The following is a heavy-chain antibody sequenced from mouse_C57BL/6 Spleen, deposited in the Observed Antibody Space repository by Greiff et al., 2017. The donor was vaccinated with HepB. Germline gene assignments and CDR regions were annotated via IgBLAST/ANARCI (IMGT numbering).Heavy chain of an antibody. CDR2: ISDGGSYT. J-gene: IGHJ2*01. CDR3: ARDEGDYYFDY. Sequence: EVQVVESGGGLVKPGGSLKLSCAASGFTFSSYAMSWVRQPPEKRLEWVATISDGGSYTYYPDNVKGRFTISRDNAKNNLYLQMSHLKSEDTAMYYCARDEGDYYFDYWGQGTTLTVSS. CDR1: GFTFSSYA. V-gene: IGHV5-4*01. D-gene: IGHD3-3*01.